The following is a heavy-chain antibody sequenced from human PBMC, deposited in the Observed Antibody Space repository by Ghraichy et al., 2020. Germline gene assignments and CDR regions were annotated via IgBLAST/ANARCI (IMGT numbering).Heavy chain of an antibody. Sequence: SETLSLTCTVSSYSISSDYYWGWILQPPGKGLEWIGSISHSGSTYYNPSLKSRVTISVDTSKDQFSLKLSSVTAADTAMYYCARDNIHSTSWYNYFDYWGQGTLVTVSS. CDR1: SYSISSDYY. CDR3: ARDNIHSTSWYNYFDY. CDR2: ISHSGST. D-gene: IGHD6-13*01. J-gene: IGHJ4*02. V-gene: IGHV4-38-2*02.